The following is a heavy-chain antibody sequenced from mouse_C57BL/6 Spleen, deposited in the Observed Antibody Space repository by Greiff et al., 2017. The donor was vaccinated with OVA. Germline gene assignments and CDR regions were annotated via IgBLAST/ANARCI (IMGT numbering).Heavy chain of an antibody. Sequence: EVQLVESGGGLVKPGGSLKLSCAASGFTFSSYAMSWVRQTPEKRLEWVATISDGGSYTYYPDTVKGRFTISRDTAKNHLYLQMSHLKSEDTARYYCARDNDYDASAWFAYWGQGTLVTVSA. CDR3: ARDNDYDASAWFAY. V-gene: IGHV5-4*01. CDR2: ISDGGSYT. CDR1: GFTFSSYA. J-gene: IGHJ3*01. D-gene: IGHD2-4*01.